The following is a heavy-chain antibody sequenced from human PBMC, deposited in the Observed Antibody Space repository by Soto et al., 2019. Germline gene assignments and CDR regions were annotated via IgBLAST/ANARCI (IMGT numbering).Heavy chain of an antibody. CDR2: ISGSGGST. CDR3: AKRGISSGPKYFDY. Sequence: PGGSLRLSCAASGFTFSSYAMSWVREAPGKGLEWVSTISGSGGSTYYADSVKGRFTISRDNSKNTLYLQMNSLRAEDTAVYYCAKRGISSGPKYFDYWGQGTLVTVSS. V-gene: IGHV3-23*01. J-gene: IGHJ4*02. CDR1: GFTFSSYA. D-gene: IGHD6-13*01.